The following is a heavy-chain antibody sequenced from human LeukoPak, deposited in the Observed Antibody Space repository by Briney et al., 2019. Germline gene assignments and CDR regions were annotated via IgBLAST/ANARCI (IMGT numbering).Heavy chain of an antibody. D-gene: IGHD3-22*01. CDR3: AREIYHSRRGWFDP. CDR2: INHSGST. CDR1: GGSFSSYY. Sequence: SETLSLTCAVYGGSFSSYYWSWIRQPPGKGLEWIGEINHSGSTNYNPSLKSRVTISVDKSKNHFSLKLRSVTAADTAVYYCAREIYHSRRGWFDPWGQGTLVTVSS. V-gene: IGHV4-34*01. J-gene: IGHJ5*02.